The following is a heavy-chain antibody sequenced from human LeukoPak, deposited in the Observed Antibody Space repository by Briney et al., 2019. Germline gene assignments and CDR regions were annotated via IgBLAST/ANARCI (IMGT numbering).Heavy chain of an antibody. V-gene: IGHV4-31*03. CDR3: AREGMVRAIDY. J-gene: IGHJ4*02. CDR2: IYYSGST. CDR1: GGSISSGGYY. Sequence: PSETLSLTCTVSGGSISSGGYYWSCIRQHPGKGLEWIGYIYYSGSTYYNPSLKSRVTISVDTSKNQFSLKLSSVTAADTAVYYCAREGMVRAIDYWGQGTLVTVSS. D-gene: IGHD3-10*01.